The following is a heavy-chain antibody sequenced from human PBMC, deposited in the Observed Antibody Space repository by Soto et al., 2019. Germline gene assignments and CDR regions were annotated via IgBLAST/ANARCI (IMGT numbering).Heavy chain of an antibody. CDR3: ARSPNWRAFDI. V-gene: IGHV4-59*01. CDR2: VFHTGTT. CDR1: SGSINENYY. J-gene: IGHJ3*02. Sequence: SETLSLTCTVSSGSINENYYWNWIRQSPGKGLEWIGYVFHTGTTHYNPSLESRVTLSISTSKNQFSLTLTSVAASDTAIYYCARSPNWRAFDIWGQGTVVTVSS. D-gene: IGHD1-1*01.